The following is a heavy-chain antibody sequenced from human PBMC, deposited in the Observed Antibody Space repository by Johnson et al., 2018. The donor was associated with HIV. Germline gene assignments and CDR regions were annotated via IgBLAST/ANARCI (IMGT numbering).Heavy chain of an antibody. CDR1: GFTFSSYA. Sequence: QVQLVESGGGVVQPGGSLRLSCAASGFTFSSYAMSWVRQAPGKGLEWVAVISYDGTNTYYADSVRGRFTISRDNSKNTLYLQMNSLRAEDTAVYYCARLRGAFDIWGQGTMVTVSS. J-gene: IGHJ3*02. CDR3: ARLRGAFDI. V-gene: IGHV3-30*04. CDR2: ISYDGTNT.